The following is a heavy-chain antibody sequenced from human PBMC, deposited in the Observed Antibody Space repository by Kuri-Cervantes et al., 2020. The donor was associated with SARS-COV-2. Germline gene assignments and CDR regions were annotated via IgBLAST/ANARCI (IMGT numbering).Heavy chain of an antibody. CDR2: IYHSGST. CDR1: GYSISSGYY. D-gene: IGHD6-6*01. Sequence: SETLSLTCTVSGYSISSGYYWGWIRQPPGKGLEWIGYIYHSGSTYYNPSLKSRVTISVDRSKNQFSLKLSSVTAADTAVYYCAREVSSEQLVAFDYWGQGTLVTVSS. J-gene: IGHJ4*02. V-gene: IGHV4-38-2*02. CDR3: AREVSSEQLVAFDY.